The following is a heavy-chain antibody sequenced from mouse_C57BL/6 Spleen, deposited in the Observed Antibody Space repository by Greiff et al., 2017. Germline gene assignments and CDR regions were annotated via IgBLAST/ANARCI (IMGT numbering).Heavy chain of an antibody. J-gene: IGHJ1*03. V-gene: IGHV1-82*01. Sequence: QVQLQQSGPELVKPGASVKISCKASGYAFSSSWMNWVKQRPGKGLEWIGRIYPGDGDTNYNGKFKGKATLTADKSSSTAYMQLSSLTSEDSAVYFCARSRYKDRYFDVWGTGTTVTVSS. D-gene: IGHD1-1*01. CDR2: IYPGDGDT. CDR1: GYAFSSSW. CDR3: ARSRYKDRYFDV.